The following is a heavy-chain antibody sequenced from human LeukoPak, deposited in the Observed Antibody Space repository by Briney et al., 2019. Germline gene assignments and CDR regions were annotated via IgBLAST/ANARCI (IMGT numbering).Heavy chain of an antibody. V-gene: IGHV3-48*01. CDR3: AGISGWYGSVIDY. J-gene: IGHJ4*02. CDR1: GFTFSGYY. D-gene: IGHD6-19*01. Sequence: GGSLRLSCAASGFTFSGYYMNWVRQAPGKGLEWVSYISTSSSTIYYADSVKGRFTISRDNAKNSLYLQMNSLRAEVTAVYYCAGISGWYGSVIDYWGQGTLVTVSS. CDR2: ISTSSSTI.